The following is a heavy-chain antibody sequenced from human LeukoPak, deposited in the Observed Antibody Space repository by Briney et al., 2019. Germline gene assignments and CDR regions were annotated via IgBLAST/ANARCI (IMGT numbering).Heavy chain of an antibody. J-gene: IGHJ5*02. CDR3: ARHQPGIAAADQGFDP. CDR1: GGTFSSYA. D-gene: IGHD6-13*01. V-gene: IGHV1-69*04. CDR2: IIPILGIA. Sequence: ASVKVSCKASGGTFSSYAISWVRQAPGQGLEWMGRIIPILGIANYAQKFQGRVTFTADKSTSTAYMELSSLRSEDTAVYYCARHQPGIAAADQGFDPWGQGTLVTVSS.